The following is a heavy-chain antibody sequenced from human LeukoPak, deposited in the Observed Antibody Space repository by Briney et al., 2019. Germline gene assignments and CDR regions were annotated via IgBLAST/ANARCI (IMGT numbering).Heavy chain of an antibody. CDR3: AGGSIAAAGTLNWFDP. D-gene: IGHD6-13*01. J-gene: IGHJ5*02. Sequence: SETLSLTCAVYGGSFSGYYWSWIRQPPGKGLEWIGEINHSGSTNYNPSLKSRVTISVDTSKNQFSLKLSSVTAADTAVYYCAGGSIAAAGTLNWFDPWGQGTLVTVSS. V-gene: IGHV4-34*01. CDR1: GGSFSGYY. CDR2: INHSGST.